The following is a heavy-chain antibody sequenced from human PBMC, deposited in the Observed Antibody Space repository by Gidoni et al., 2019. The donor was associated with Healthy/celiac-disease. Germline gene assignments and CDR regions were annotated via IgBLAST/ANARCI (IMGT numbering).Heavy chain of an antibody. CDR3: ARDAPVIVVVPAAGGMDV. D-gene: IGHD2-2*01. J-gene: IGHJ6*02. V-gene: IGHV3-48*02. CDR1: GFTFSRYS. Sequence: EVQLLESGGGLVQPGGSLRLSCAASGFTFSRYSINWVRQAPVKGLEWVSYISSSSSTIDFADSVKGRFTISRDNAKNSLYLQMNSLRDEDTAVYYCARDAPVIVVVPAAGGMDVWGQGTTVTVSS. CDR2: ISSSSSTI.